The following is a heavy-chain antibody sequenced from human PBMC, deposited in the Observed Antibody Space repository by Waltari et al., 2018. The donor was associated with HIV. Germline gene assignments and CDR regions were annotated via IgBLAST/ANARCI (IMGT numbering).Heavy chain of an antibody. CDR3: ARGVFDQFVFDS. CDR1: GGSFSGYD. V-gene: IGHV4-34*01. J-gene: IGHJ5*01. CDR2: INNNGRT. D-gene: IGHD6-6*01. Sequence: QVQLEQWGAGLLNASETLSVTCAVYGGSFSGYDWTWIRQAPGKGLEWIGEINNNGRTNYNPSLKSRVTLSVDKSKNQFSMRLKSVTAADSALYYCARGVFDQFVFDSWGKGTLVIVSA.